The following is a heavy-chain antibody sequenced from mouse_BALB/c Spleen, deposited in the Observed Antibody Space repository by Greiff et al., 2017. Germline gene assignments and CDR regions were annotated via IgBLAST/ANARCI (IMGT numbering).Heavy chain of an antibody. CDR1: GFSFTSYG. J-gene: IGHJ3*01. CDR2: IWAGGST. CDR3: AREEDYSWFAY. Sequence: VKLQESGPGLVAPSQCLSITCTASGFSFTSYGVHWVRQPPGEGLEWLGVIWAGGSTNYNSDLMSRLSISKDNSKSQVFLKMSSLQTDDTAMYYCAREEDYSWFAYWGQGTLVTVSA. V-gene: IGHV2-9*02. D-gene: IGHD2-12*01.